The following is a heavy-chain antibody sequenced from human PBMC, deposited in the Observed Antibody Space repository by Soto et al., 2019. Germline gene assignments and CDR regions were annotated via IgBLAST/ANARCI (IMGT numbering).Heavy chain of an antibody. CDR1: GFTFSDYW. CDR2: IHNDGRST. J-gene: IGHJ4*02. V-gene: IGHV3-74*01. Sequence: EVQLVESRGGLVQPGGSLRLACAATGFTFSDYWMHWVRQTPGKGLMWISRIHNDGRSTDNADSVKGRFTISRDNARNTLYLQMNSLRADDTAVYYCARSTWPNYFDSWGQGTLVTVSS. CDR3: ARSTWPNYFDS.